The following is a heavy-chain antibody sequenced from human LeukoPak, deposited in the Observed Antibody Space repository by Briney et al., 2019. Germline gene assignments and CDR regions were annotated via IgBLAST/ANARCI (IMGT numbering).Heavy chain of an antibody. Sequence: GGSLRLSCTASGFAFGSHAMHWVRQAPGKGLEWVAFIRYDGSKKFYADSVKGRFTISRDNSKNTLYLQMSSLRAEDTAVYYCAKPRYSSGPYYFDYWGQGTLVTVSS. J-gene: IGHJ4*02. CDR2: IRYDGSKK. CDR3: AKPRYSSGPYYFDY. V-gene: IGHV3-30*02. D-gene: IGHD6-19*01. CDR1: GFAFGSHA.